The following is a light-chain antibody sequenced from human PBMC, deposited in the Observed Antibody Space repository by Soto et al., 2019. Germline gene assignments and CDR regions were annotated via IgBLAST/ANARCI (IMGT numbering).Light chain of an antibody. CDR2: DVS. V-gene: IGKV1-5*01. CDR3: QQYNTFWT. CDR1: QTISSW. Sequence: DIQMTQSPSTLSGSVGDRVTITCRASQTISSWLAWYQQKPGKAPKLLIYDVSSLKSGVPSRFSGSGSGTEFTLTISSLQPDDFATYYCQQYNTFWTFGQGTKVDIK. J-gene: IGKJ1*01.